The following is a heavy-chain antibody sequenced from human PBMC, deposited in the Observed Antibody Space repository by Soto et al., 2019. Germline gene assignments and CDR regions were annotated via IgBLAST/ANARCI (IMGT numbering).Heavy chain of an antibody. CDR1: GFTFSSYW. CDR2: INSDGSST. D-gene: IGHD3-9*01. Sequence: EVQLVESGGGLVQPGGSLRLSCAASGFTFSSYWMNWVRQAPGKGLVWVSRINSDGSSTSYADSVKGRFTISRDNAKNTLYLQMNSLRAEDTAVYYCARAVGSAGVLRYFDWSLPPSSYYYYGMDVWGQGTTVTVSS. V-gene: IGHV3-74*01. J-gene: IGHJ6*02. CDR3: ARAVGSAGVLRYFDWSLPPSSYYYYGMDV.